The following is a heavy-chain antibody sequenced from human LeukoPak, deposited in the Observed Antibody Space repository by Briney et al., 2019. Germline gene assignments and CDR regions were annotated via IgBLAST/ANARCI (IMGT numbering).Heavy chain of an antibody. J-gene: IGHJ3*02. Sequence: PGGSLRLSCAASRFTFRNYAMSWVRQAPGRGLEWLSIISGTADSKYYADSVKGRFTISRDNPRNTLYLEMKSLRAEDTAVYYCAKADATIGGAFDTWGQGTMVIVSS. CDR1: RFTFRNYA. CDR2: ISGTADSK. D-gene: IGHD3-16*01. V-gene: IGHV3-23*01. CDR3: AKADATIGGAFDT.